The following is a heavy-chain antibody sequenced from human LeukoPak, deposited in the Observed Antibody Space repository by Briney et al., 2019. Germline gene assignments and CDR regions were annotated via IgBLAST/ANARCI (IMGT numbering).Heavy chain of an antibody. CDR1: GFTFSNAW. D-gene: IGHD6-19*01. CDR2: IKTKADGGTT. CDR3: TTAAGPFDH. J-gene: IGHJ4*02. Sequence: GGSLRLSCAASGFTFSNAWMSWVRQAPGKGLEWVGRIKTKADGGTTDYAAPVKGRFTNSRDDSKNTLYLRMNRLKTEDTAVYYCTTAAGPFDHWGQGTLVTVSS. V-gene: IGHV3-15*01.